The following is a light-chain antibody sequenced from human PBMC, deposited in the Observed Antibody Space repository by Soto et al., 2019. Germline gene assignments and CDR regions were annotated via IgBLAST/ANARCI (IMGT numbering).Light chain of an antibody. CDR2: GNS. CDR1: SSNIGAGYD. Sequence: QSVLTQPPSVSGAPGQRVTISCTGSSSNIGAGYDVHWYQQLPGTAPKLLIYGNSNRPSGVPDRFSGSKSGTSASLAITGLQAEDAADYSCQSYDSSMSGSVFGGGTQLTVL. CDR3: QSYDSSMSGSV. V-gene: IGLV1-40*01. J-gene: IGLJ2*01.